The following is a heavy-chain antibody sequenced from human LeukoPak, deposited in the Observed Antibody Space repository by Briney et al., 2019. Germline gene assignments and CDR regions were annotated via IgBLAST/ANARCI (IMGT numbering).Heavy chain of an antibody. CDR2: IYYSGST. Sequence: SETLSLTCTVSGGSVSSGSYYWSWIRQPPGKGLEWIGYIYYSGSTNYNPSLKSRVTISVDTSKNQFSLKLSSVTAADTAVYYCARDRVRGNSNPFFDYWGQGTLVTVSS. D-gene: IGHD4-11*01. J-gene: IGHJ4*02. CDR3: ARDRVRGNSNPFFDY. CDR1: GGSVSSGSYY. V-gene: IGHV4-61*01.